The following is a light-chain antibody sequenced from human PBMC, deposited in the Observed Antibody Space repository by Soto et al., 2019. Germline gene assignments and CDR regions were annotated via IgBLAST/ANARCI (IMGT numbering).Light chain of an antibody. V-gene: IGLV2-11*01. J-gene: IGLJ1*01. CDR1: SSDVGGYNY. Sequence: QSVLTQLRSVSGSPGQSVTISCTGTSSDVGGYNYVSWYQQHPGKAPKLMIYDVSKRPSGVPDRFSGSKSGNTASLTISGLQAEDEADYFCCSYAGTVAYVFGTGTKVTVL. CDR2: DVS. CDR3: CSYAGTVAYV.